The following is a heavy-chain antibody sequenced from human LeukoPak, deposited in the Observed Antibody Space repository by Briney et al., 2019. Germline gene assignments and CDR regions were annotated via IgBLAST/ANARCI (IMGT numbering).Heavy chain of an antibody. Sequence: PGGSLRLSCAASGFTFDDYAMHWVRQAPGKGLEWVSGISWNSGSKGYADSVKGRVIISRDKAKNSLYLQMNSLRAEDTAVYYCARESLRGYSYGHGFYFDDWGQGTLATVSS. V-gene: IGHV3-9*01. CDR3: ARESLRGYSYGHGFYFDD. CDR2: ISWNSGSK. J-gene: IGHJ4*02. D-gene: IGHD5-18*01. CDR1: GFTFDDYA.